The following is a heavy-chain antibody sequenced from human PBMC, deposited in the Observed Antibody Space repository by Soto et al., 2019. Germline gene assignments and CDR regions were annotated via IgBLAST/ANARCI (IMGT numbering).Heavy chain of an antibody. CDR2: IKSKTDGGTT. D-gene: IGHD2-2*02. CDR1: GFTFSNAW. Sequence: EVQLVESGGGLVKPGGSLRLSCAASGFTFSNAWMSWVRQAPGKGLEWVGRIKSKTDGGTTDYAAPVKGRFTISRDDSKNTLYLQMNSLKTEDTAVYYSTTLGYIVVVPAAIPYYYYYMDVWGKGTTVTVSS. CDR3: TTLGYIVVVPAAIPYYYYYMDV. V-gene: IGHV3-15*01. J-gene: IGHJ6*03.